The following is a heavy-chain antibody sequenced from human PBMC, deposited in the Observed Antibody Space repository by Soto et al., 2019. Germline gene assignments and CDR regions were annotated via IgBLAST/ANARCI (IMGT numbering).Heavy chain of an antibody. D-gene: IGHD2-21*02. Sequence: QVQLQESGPGLVKPSETLSLTCTVSGGSIKNGDNYWSWIRQFAGKGLEWIGYIYNNGATYYNPSLKSRVTISVDTSKNQFSLNLSSVTAADTALYYCARVTREYGDSRFDYWGQGSLVTVSS. CDR1: GGSIKNGDNY. J-gene: IGHJ4*02. CDR3: ARVTREYGDSRFDY. CDR2: IYNNGAT. V-gene: IGHV4-31*03.